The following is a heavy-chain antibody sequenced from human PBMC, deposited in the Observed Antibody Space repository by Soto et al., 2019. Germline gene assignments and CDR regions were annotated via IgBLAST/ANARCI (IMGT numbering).Heavy chain of an antibody. D-gene: IGHD2-2*01. CDR3: ARDGVVVPATFDY. CDR1: GFTLSSYS. J-gene: IGHJ4*02. V-gene: IGHV3-21*01. Sequence: GGSLRLSCAASGFTLSSYSMNWVRQAPGKGLEWVSSISSSSSYIYYADSVKGRFTISRDNAKNSLYLQMNSLRAEDTAVYYCARDGVVVPATFDYWGQGTLVTVSS. CDR2: ISSSSSYI.